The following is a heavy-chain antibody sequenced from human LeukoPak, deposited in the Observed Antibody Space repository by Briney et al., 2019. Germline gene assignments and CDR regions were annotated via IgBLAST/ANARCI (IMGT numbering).Heavy chain of an antibody. CDR2: IGGSGSTT. CDR3: APRGYPTVFHY. CDR1: GFTFSSYA. D-gene: IGHD3-10*01. Sequence: PGGSLRLSCAASGFTFSSYAMSWVRQAPGQGLEWVSAIGGSGSTTYYADSVKGRFTISRDNSKNTMLLQMNSLRAEDTAVYYCAPRGYPTVFHYWGQGTLVTVSS. V-gene: IGHV3-23*01. J-gene: IGHJ4*02.